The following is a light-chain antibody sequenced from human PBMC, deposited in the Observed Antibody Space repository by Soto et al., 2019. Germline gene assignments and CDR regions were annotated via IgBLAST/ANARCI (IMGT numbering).Light chain of an antibody. Sequence: DIQMTQSPPSLSASVGDRVTLTCRASQSVSGYLHWYQQKPGKAPKRLIYAASNLQSGVPSRFSGGGSGTDFTLTISSLQPEDFALYYGQQTYSTLWTFGQGTKVEI. CDR2: AAS. V-gene: IGKV1-39*01. J-gene: IGKJ1*01. CDR1: QSVSGY. CDR3: QQTYSTLWT.